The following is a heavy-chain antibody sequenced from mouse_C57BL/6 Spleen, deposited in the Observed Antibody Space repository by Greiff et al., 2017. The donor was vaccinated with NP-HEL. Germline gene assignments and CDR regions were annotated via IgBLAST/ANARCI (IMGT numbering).Heavy chain of an antibody. D-gene: IGHD1-1*01. V-gene: IGHV1-82*01. CDR1: GYAFSSSW. Sequence: VKLQQSGPELVKPGASVKISCKASGYAFSSSWMNWVKQRPGKGLEWIGRIYPGDGDTNYNGKFKGKATLTADKSSSTAYMQLSSLTSEDSAVYVCARWGYYGDWGQGTLVTVSA. CDR2: IYPGDGDT. CDR3: ARWGYYGD. J-gene: IGHJ3*01.